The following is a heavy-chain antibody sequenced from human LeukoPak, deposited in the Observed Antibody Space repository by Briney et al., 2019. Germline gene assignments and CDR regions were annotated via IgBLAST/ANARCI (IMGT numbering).Heavy chain of an antibody. Sequence: TSETLSLTCTVSGGSISSSSYYWGWIRQLPGKGLEWIGSIYYSGSTYYNPSLKSRVTISVDTSKNQFSLKLSSVTAADTAVYYCARHTVTTWGEYYFDYWGQGTLVTVSS. CDR2: IYYSGST. J-gene: IGHJ4*02. CDR3: ARHTVTTWGEYYFDY. V-gene: IGHV4-39*01. CDR1: GGSISSSSYY. D-gene: IGHD4-17*01.